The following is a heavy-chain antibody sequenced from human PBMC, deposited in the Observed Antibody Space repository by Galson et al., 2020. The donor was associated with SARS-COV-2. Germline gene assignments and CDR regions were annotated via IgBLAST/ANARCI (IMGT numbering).Heavy chain of an antibody. CDR1: GFTFSSYD. J-gene: IGHJ6*03. CDR2: IGTAGDT. D-gene: IGHD4-17*01. CDR3: ARGTTTVTTGADHKMYYDMDV. V-gene: IGHV3-13*01. Sequence: GGSLRLSCAASGFTFSSYDMHWVRQATGKGLEWVSTIGTAGDTYYPGSVKGRFTISRENAKNSLYLQMNSLRAGDTAVYYCARGTTTVTTGADHKMYYDMDVWGKGTTVTVSS.